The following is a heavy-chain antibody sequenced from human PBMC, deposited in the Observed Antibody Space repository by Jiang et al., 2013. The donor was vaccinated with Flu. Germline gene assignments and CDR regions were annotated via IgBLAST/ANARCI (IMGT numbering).Heavy chain of an antibody. J-gene: IGHJ6*02. CDR2: IYYSGST. V-gene: IGHV4-39*01. CDR3: ARGMVLSHDKELGYCSSTSCPLGLYGMDV. D-gene: IGHD2-2*01. CDR1: GGSISSSSYY. Sequence: LLKPSETLSLTCTVSGGSISSSSYYWGWIRQPPGKGLEWIGSIYYSGSTYYNPSLKSRVTISVDTSKNQFSLKLSSVTAADTAVYYCARGMVLSHDKELGYCSSTSCPLGLYGMDVWGQGTTVTVSS.